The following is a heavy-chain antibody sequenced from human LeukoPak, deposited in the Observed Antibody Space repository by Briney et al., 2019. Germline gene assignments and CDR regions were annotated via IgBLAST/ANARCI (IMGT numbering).Heavy chain of an antibody. CDR3: ARDRMVAASVIDY. Sequence: ASVKVSCKASGYTFTAYYMHWVRQAPGQGLEWMGWISAYNGNTNYAQKLQGRVTMTTDTSTSTAYMELRSLRSDDTAVYYCARDRMVAASVIDYWGQGTLVTVSS. CDR2: ISAYNGNT. CDR1: GYTFTAYY. V-gene: IGHV1-18*04. J-gene: IGHJ4*01. D-gene: IGHD2-15*01.